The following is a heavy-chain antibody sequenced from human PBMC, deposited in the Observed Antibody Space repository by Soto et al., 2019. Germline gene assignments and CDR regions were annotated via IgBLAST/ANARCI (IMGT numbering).Heavy chain of an antibody. V-gene: IGHV4-4*02. D-gene: IGHD5-12*01. CDR3: ARTYTGYNFV. CDR1: GGSVSSSDW. CDR2: ISHSGTT. Sequence: PSETLSLTCAVSGGSVSSSDWWTWVRQPPGKGLEWIGEISHSGTTNYNPSLNSRVTISLDKSKRQFSLRLSSVTAADTAVYYCARTYTGYNFVWGQGALVTVSS. J-gene: IGHJ4*02.